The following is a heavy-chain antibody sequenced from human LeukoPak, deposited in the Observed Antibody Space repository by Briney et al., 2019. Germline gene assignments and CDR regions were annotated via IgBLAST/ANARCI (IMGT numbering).Heavy chain of an antibody. Sequence: PSETLSLTCTASGGSISSYYWSWLRQPPGKELEWIGDISYSGGTIYKDSLKGRVTISVDTSKNQFSLKVNSVTAADTAVYYCARQKLYFAPPMGFDYWGQGSLVTVSS. CDR1: GGSISSYY. CDR3: ARQKLYFAPPMGFDY. CDR2: ISYSGGT. V-gene: IGHV4-59*01. D-gene: IGHD3-9*01. J-gene: IGHJ4*02.